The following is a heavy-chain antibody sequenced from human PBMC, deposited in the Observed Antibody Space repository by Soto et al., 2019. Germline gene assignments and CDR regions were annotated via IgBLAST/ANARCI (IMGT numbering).Heavy chain of an antibody. D-gene: IGHD2-21*02. Sequence: QVQLQESGPGLVKPSQTLSLTCTVSGGSISSGGYYWSWIRQHPGKGLEWIGYIYYSGSTYYNPSLKSRVTIAVDTSKNQFSLKLSSVTAADTAVYYCARHRIVYCGNSNWFDPWGQGTLVTVSS. V-gene: IGHV4-31*03. CDR2: IYYSGST. J-gene: IGHJ5*02. CDR3: ARHRIVYCGNSNWFDP. CDR1: GGSISSGGYY.